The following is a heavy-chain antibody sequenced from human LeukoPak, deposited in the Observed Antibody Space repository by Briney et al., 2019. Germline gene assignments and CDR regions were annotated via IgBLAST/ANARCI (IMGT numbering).Heavy chain of an antibody. J-gene: IGHJ4*02. D-gene: IGHD3-3*01. CDR3: VKDTIFTVDPFDY. Sequence: GGSLRLSCVVSGMTFDRHGMHWVRQPPGKGLEWLAFIKYDGSRTDYEDSVQGRFTVSRDNSKNTLYLEMNRLRAEDTAIYYCVKDTIFTVDPFDYWGQGTLVTVSS. CDR1: GMTFDRHG. CDR2: IKYDGSRT. V-gene: IGHV3-30*02.